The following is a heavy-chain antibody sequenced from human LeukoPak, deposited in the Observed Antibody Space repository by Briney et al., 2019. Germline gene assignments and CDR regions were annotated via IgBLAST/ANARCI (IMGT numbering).Heavy chain of an antibody. CDR2: ISSSGSTI. V-gene: IGHV3-48*03. D-gene: IGHD6-19*01. CDR3: ARTSSGWTGLFDY. J-gene: IGHJ4*02. CDR1: GFTFSSYE. Sequence: GGSLRLSCAASGFTFSSYEMNWVRQAPGKGLEWVSYISSSGSTIYYADSVKGRLTISRDNAKNSLYLQMNSLRAEDTAVYYCARTSSGWTGLFDYWGQGTLVTVSS.